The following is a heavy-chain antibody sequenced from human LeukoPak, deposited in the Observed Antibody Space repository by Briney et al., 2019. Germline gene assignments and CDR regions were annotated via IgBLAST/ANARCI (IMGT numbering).Heavy chain of an antibody. CDR2: IYLANSDA. V-gene: IGHV5-51*01. CDR3: CGWEVGGGEMDV. J-gene: IGHJ6*02. Sequence: RGESLKIPCRGTGCRFSSHWMGGVRQLSGKGLEWMGGIYLANSDARYSPSFQGQVTNSADQASSAAYLQWSSLKASDTAIYCGCGWEVGGGEMDVWGQGTTVTVSS. D-gene: IGHD6-19*01. CDR1: GCRFSSHW.